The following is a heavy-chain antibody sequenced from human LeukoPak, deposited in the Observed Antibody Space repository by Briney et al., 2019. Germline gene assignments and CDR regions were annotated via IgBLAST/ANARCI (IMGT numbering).Heavy chain of an antibody. CDR1: GFTFSNFG. J-gene: IGHJ4*02. D-gene: IGHD1-14*01. Sequence: RGSLRLSCSASGFTFSNFGINWVCQAPGKGLEWVSCMDRHTNIYYADSVRRRFTISRDTAKTSVYLQMDSLTVEDTAVYYCVGDPTTNRFQYFQFWGQGALVTVSS. V-gene: IGHV3-21*01. CDR2: MDRHTNI. CDR3: VGDPTTNRFQYFQF.